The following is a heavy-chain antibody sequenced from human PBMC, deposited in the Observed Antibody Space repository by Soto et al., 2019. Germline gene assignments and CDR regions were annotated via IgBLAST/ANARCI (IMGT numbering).Heavy chain of an antibody. V-gene: IGHV3-33*01. CDR2: IWYDGSNK. J-gene: IGHJ4*02. Sequence: QVQLVESGGGVVQPGRSLRLSCAASGFTFSSYAMHWVRQAPGKGLEWVAVIWYDGSNKYYADSVKGRFTISRDNSKNTLYLQMNSLRAEDTALYYCARDRQWLVGVFDYWGQGTLVSVSS. CDR1: GFTFSSYA. CDR3: ARDRQWLVGVFDY. D-gene: IGHD6-19*01.